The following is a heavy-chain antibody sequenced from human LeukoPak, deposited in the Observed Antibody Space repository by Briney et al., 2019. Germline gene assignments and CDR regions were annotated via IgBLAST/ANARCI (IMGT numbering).Heavy chain of an antibody. CDR3: SRSYGSTSLTAFDI. Sequence: GGSLRLSCAASGFTFDDYGMSWVRQAPGKGLEWVSGINWNGGSKGYADSVKRRFTISRDNAKNSLYLQMTSLRAVDTALYYCSRSYGSTSLTAFDISGQRTLVTVSS. CDR2: INWNGGSK. V-gene: IGHV3-20*04. CDR1: GFTFDDYG. J-gene: IGHJ3*02. D-gene: IGHD4-23*01.